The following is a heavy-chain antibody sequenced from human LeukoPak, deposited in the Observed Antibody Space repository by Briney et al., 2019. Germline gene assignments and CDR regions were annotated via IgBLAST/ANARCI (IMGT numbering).Heavy chain of an antibody. CDR1: GSTFSSYA. CDR3: AKSKTPYCSSTNCLMFDY. Sequence: PGGSLRLSCAASGSTFSSYAMSWVRQAPGKGLEWVSGISGSGGGSTYDADSVKGRFTISRDNSKNTLYLQMNSLRAEDTAVYYCAKSKTPYCSSTNCLMFDYWGQGALVTVSS. V-gene: IGHV3-23*01. CDR2: ISGSGGGST. J-gene: IGHJ4*02. D-gene: IGHD2-2*01.